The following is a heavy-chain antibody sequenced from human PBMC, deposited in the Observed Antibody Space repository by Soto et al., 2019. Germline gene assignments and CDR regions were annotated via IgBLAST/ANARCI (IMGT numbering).Heavy chain of an antibody. J-gene: IGHJ5*02. V-gene: IGHV4-34*01. CDR2: INHSGST. CDR3: ARCPRVGPCWFDP. Sequence: QVQLQQWGAGLLKPSETLSLTCAVYGGSFSGYYWSWIRQPPGKGLEWIGEINHSGSTNYNPSLTSRVAISVATSKNQRSLKLSSVTAADTAVYYCARCPRVGPCWFDPWGQGTLVTVSS. D-gene: IGHD1-26*01. CDR1: GGSFSGYY.